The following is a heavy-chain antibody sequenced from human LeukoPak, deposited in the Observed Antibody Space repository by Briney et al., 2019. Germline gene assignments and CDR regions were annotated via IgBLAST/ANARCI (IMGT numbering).Heavy chain of an antibody. CDR2: IIPILGIA. J-gene: IGHJ4*02. CDR1: GGTFSSYA. D-gene: IGHD4-17*01. CDR3: ARDSKSAVTTMLH. Sequence: ASVKVSCKASGGTFSSYAISWVRQAPGQGLEWMGRIIPILGIANYAQKFQGRVTITADKSTSTAYMELSSLRSEDTAVYYCARDSKSAVTTMLHWGQGTLVTVSS. V-gene: IGHV1-69*04.